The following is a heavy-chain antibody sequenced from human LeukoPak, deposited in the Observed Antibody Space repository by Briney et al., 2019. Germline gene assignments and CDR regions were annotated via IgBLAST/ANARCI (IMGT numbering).Heavy chain of an antibody. CDR2: INSDGSRT. CDR3: ARVSAAAGKLIDY. CDR1: GFTVSSNY. J-gene: IGHJ4*02. Sequence: GGSLRLSCAASGFTVSSNYMSWVRQAPGKGLEWVSRINSDGSRTSYADSVKGRFTISRDNAKNTLYLQMNSLRAEDTAVYHCARVSAAAGKLIDYWGQGTLVTVSS. V-gene: IGHV3-74*01. D-gene: IGHD6-13*01.